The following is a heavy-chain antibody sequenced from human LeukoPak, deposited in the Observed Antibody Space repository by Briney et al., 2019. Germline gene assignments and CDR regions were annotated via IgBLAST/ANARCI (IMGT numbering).Heavy chain of an antibody. V-gene: IGHV1-8*01. J-gene: IGHJ4*02. CDR2: MNPNSGNT. CDR1: GYTFTSYD. Sequence: ASVKVSCKASGYTFTSYDINWVRQATGKGLEWMGWMNPNSGNTGYAQKFQGRVTMTRNTSISTAYMELSSLRSEDTAVYYCARGRPRVRGIPILDYWGQGTLVTVSS. CDR3: ARGRPRVRGIPILDY. D-gene: IGHD4-17*01.